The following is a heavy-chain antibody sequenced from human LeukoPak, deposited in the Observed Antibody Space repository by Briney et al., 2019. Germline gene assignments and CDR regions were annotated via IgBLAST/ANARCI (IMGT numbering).Heavy chain of an antibody. CDR2: IIPILGIA. D-gene: IGHD4-17*01. V-gene: IGHV1-69*04. J-gene: IGHJ6*02. CDR1: GGTFSSYA. Sequence: ASVKVSCKASGGTFSSYAISWVRQAPGQGLEWMGRIIPILGIANYAQKFQGRVTITADKSTSTAYMELSSLRSEDTAVYYCARSTVTTDYYYGMDVWGQGTTVTVSS. CDR3: ARSTVTTDYYYGMDV.